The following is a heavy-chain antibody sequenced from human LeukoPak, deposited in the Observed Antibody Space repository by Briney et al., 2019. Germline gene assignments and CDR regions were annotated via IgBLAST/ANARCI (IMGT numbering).Heavy chain of an antibody. J-gene: IGHJ4*02. CDR2: IIPIFGTA. Sequence: VASVKVSCKASGGTFSSYAISWVRQAPGQGLEWMGGIIPIFGTANYAQKFQGRVTITADESTSTAYMELSSLRSEDTAVYYCARDGYGDYVGGGYWGQGTLVTVSS. V-gene: IGHV1-69*13. CDR3: ARDGYGDYVGGGY. D-gene: IGHD4-17*01. CDR1: GGTFSSYA.